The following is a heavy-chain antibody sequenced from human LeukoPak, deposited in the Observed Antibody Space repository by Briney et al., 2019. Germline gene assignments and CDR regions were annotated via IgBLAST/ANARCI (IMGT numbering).Heavy chain of an antibody. J-gene: IGHJ5*01. Sequence: SQTLSLTCTVSGGSISSGGYYWSWIRQLPGKGLEWIGYIDYSGTAYYNPSLKSRVTISVDTSKNQFSVKLSSVTAADTAVYYCARDSYSSSIRWFDSWGQGTLVIVSS. CDR2: IDYSGTA. V-gene: IGHV4-31*03. CDR3: ARDSYSSSIRWFDS. CDR1: GGSISSGGYY. D-gene: IGHD6-6*01.